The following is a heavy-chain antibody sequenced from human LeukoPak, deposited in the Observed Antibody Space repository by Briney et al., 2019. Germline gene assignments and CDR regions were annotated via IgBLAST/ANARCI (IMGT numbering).Heavy chain of an antibody. CDR2: ISYDGSNK. D-gene: IGHD3-10*01. J-gene: IGHJ4*02. V-gene: IGHV3-30-3*01. Sequence: PGGSLRLSCAASGFTFSSYAMHWVRQAPGKGLEWVAVISYDGSNKYYADSVKGRFTISRDNSKNTVYLQMNSLRAEDTAVYYCARERGTMVRGVIISPAFDYWGQGTLVTVSS. CDR3: ARERGTMVRGVIISPAFDY. CDR1: GFTFSSYA.